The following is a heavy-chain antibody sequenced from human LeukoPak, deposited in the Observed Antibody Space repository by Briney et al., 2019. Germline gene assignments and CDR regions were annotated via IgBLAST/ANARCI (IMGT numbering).Heavy chain of an antibody. CDR1: GGSFSGYY. Sequence: SETLSLTCAVYGGSFSGYYWSWIRQPPGKGLEWIWEINHSGSTNYNPSLKSRVTISVNTSKNQFSLKLSSVTAADTAVYYCARGMRHCSSTSCYLRRDDAFDIWGQGTMVTVSS. V-gene: IGHV4-34*01. D-gene: IGHD2-2*01. CDR2: INHSGST. CDR3: ARGMRHCSSTSCYLRRDDAFDI. J-gene: IGHJ3*02.